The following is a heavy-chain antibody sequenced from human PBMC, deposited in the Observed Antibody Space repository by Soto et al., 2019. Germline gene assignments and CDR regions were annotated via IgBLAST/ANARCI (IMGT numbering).Heavy chain of an antibody. V-gene: IGHV3-30*19. Sequence: QLQLVESGGGVVQPGTSLRLSCAASGFRFKSFVMHWVRQAPGKGLEWVAFTSYDGSNKDYGDSVKGRFTVSRDNSQNTLLLQMDFLRPEDTALYHCARWGTTGGLELWGQGTLVSVSS. CDR3: ARWGTTGGLEL. CDR1: GFRFKSFV. CDR2: TSYDGSNK. J-gene: IGHJ4*02. D-gene: IGHD3-16*01.